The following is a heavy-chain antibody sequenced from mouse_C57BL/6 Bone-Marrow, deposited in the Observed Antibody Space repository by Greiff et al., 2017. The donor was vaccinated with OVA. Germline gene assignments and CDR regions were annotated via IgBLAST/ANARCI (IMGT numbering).Heavy chain of an antibody. CDR3: ARDGSSYDYVMDY. CDR2: IYPRDGST. D-gene: IGHD1-1*01. CDR1: GYTFTDHT. J-gene: IGHJ4*01. V-gene: IGHV1-78*01. Sequence: VQLQQSDAELVKPGASVKISCKVSGYTFTDHTIHWMKQRPEQGLEWIGYIYPRDGSTKYNEKFKGKATLTADKSSSTAYMQLTSLTSQESVVYVCARDGSSYDYVMDYWGQGTPVT.